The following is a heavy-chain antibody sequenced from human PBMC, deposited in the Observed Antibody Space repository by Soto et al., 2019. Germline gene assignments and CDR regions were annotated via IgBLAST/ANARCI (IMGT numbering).Heavy chain of an antibody. Sequence: EVQMLETGGGLVQPGGSLRLSCAASGFTFSSYAMSWVRQAPGKGLEWVSAISGSGGSTYYADSVKGRFTISRDNSKNTLYLQMNSLRAEDTAVYYCAKRLGKQLVRYFDYWGQGTLVTVSS. CDR3: AKRLGKQLVRYFDY. D-gene: IGHD6-13*01. CDR2: ISGSGGST. CDR1: GFTFSSYA. J-gene: IGHJ4*02. V-gene: IGHV3-23*01.